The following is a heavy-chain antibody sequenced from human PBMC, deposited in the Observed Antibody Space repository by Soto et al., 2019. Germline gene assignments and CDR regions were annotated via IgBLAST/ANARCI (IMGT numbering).Heavy chain of an antibody. Sequence: GGSLRLSCATSGFTFRSYWMTWVRQAPGKGPEWVANIKPDGSEKQYVDSVEGRFTVSRDNAKKSLDLQMNGLRVEDTAVYYCARAEDYDFWSGPPKYFDNWGQGTQVTVSS. V-gene: IGHV3-7*03. CDR2: IKPDGSEK. J-gene: IGHJ4*02. CDR1: GFTFRSYW. D-gene: IGHD3-3*01. CDR3: ARAEDYDFWSGPPKYFDN.